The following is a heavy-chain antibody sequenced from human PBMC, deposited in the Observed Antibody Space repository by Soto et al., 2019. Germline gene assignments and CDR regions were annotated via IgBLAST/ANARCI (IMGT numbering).Heavy chain of an antibody. CDR2: IYSGGNT. J-gene: IGHJ3*02. V-gene: IGHV3-66*01. CDR1: GFTVSSSY. D-gene: IGHD3-3*01. Sequence: PGGSLRLSCAVSGFTVSSSYMNWVRQAPGKGLEWVSFIYSGGNTYYADSVKGRFTISRDNSKNMLYLQMNSLRVEDTAVYYCAREVRVRGFAFDIWGQGTMVTVSS. CDR3: AREVRVRGFAFDI.